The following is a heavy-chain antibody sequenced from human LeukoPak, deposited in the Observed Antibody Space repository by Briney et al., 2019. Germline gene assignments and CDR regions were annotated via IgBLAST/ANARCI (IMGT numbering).Heavy chain of an antibody. V-gene: IGHV4-34*01. CDR1: GGSFSGYY. D-gene: IGHD5-12*01. CDR3: ARERRRIVATTYYFDY. J-gene: IGHJ4*01. CDR2: INHSGST. Sequence: SETLSLTCAVYGGSFSGYYWSWIRQPPGKGLEWIGEINHSGSTNYNPSLKSRVTISVDTSKNQFSLKLSSVTAADTAVYYSARERRRIVATTYYFDYWGHGTLVTVSS.